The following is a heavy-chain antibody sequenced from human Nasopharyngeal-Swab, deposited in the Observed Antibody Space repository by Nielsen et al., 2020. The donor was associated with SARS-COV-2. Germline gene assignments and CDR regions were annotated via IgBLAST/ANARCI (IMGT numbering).Heavy chain of an antibody. CDR3: ARGSNGYDTSGFDY. CDR2: INTNTGNP. CDR1: GYTFTNYA. J-gene: IGHJ4*02. D-gene: IGHD3-22*01. V-gene: IGHV7-4-1*02. Sequence: ASVKVSCKASGYTFTNYAMNWVRQAPGQGLEWMGWINTNTGNPMYAQGFTGRFVFSLDTSVSTAYLRISSLKAEDTAVYYCARGSNGYDTSGFDYWGQGTLATVSS.